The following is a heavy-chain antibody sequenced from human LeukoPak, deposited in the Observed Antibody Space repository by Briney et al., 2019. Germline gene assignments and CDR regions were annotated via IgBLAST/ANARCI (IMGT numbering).Heavy chain of an antibody. V-gene: IGHV3-30*04. Sequence: SCKASGYTFTSYYMHWVRQAPGKGLEWVAVISYDGSNKYYADSVKGRFTISRDNSKNTLYLQMNSLRAEDTAVYYCARVEVAVAGYFDYWGQGTLVTVSS. CDR1: GYTFTSYY. J-gene: IGHJ4*02. CDR3: ARVEVAVAGYFDY. D-gene: IGHD6-19*01. CDR2: ISYDGSNK.